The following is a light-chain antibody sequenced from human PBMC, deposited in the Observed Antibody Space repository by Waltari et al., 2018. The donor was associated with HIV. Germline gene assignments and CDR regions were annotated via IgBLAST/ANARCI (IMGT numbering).Light chain of an antibody. V-gene: IGLV2-14*03. CDR1: SSHVGGSNS. CDR3: SSYRSSSTWV. Sequence: QSALAQPASVSGSPGQSITIFCPGPSSHVGGSNSVPWYQQHPGKAPKLMIYDVSNRPSGVSNRFSGSKSGNTASLTISGLQAEDEADYYCSSYRSSSTWVFGGGTKLTVL. J-gene: IGLJ3*02. CDR2: DVS.